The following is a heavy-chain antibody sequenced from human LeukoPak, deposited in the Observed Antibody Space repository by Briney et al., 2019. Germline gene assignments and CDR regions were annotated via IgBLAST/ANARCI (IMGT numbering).Heavy chain of an antibody. CDR2: ISWNSGSI. J-gene: IGHJ6*02. CDR1: GFTFDDYA. Sequence: GRSLILSWAASGFTFDDYAMHWGRQAPGKGLEWVSGISWNSGSIGYADSVKGRFTISRDNAKNSLYLQMNSLRAEDTALYYCAKLIGSSGYGGTYYYYGMDVWGQGTTVTVSS. CDR3: AKLIGSSGYGGTYYYYGMDV. D-gene: IGHD5-12*01. V-gene: IGHV3-9*01.